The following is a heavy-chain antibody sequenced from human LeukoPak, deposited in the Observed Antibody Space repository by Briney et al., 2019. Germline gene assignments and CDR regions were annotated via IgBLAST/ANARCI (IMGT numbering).Heavy chain of an antibody. CDR3: ARLSRAVLTYGMDV. Sequence: GEPLKISCKGSGSSFTSYWIAWVRQMPGKGLEWMGIIYPGDSDTRYSPSFQGQVTISADKSISTAYLQWSSLKASDTAVYYCARLSRAVLTYGMDVWGKGTTGTVSS. J-gene: IGHJ6*04. V-gene: IGHV5-51*01. CDR1: GSSFTSYW. CDR2: IYPGDSDT. D-gene: IGHD6-19*01.